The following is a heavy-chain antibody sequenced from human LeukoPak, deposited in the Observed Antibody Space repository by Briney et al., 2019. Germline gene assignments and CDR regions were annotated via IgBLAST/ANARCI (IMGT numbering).Heavy chain of an antibody. D-gene: IGHD4-17*01. CDR2: IWYDGSNK. J-gene: IGHJ4*02. Sequence: GGSLRPSCAASGFTFSTYGMHWVRQAPGKGLEWVAVIWYDGSNKYYADSVKGRFNISRDNSKNMLYLQMNSLRAEDTAVYYCARVPDGEQYYFDYWGQGTLVTVSS. CDR1: GFTFSTYG. CDR3: ARVPDGEQYYFDY. V-gene: IGHV3-33*01.